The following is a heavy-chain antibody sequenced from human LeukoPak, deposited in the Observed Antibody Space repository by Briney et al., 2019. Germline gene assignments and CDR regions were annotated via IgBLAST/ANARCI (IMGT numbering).Heavy chain of an antibody. Sequence: PGGSLRLSCAASGFTFSNAWMSWVRQAPGKGLEWVGRIKSKTDGGTTDYAAPVKGRFTISRDDSKNTLYLQMNSLKTEDTAVYYCTKQVRGSYFAFDIRGQGTMVTVSS. J-gene: IGHJ3*02. CDR2: IKSKTDGGTT. CDR1: GFTFSNAW. D-gene: IGHD1-26*01. CDR3: TKQVRGSYFAFDI. V-gene: IGHV3-15*01.